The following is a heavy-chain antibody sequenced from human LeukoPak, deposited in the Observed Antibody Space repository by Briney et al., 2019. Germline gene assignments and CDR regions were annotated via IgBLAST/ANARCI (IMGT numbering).Heavy chain of an antibody. J-gene: IGHJ6*03. V-gene: IGHV1-2*02. Sequence: GASVKVSCKASGYTFTGYYMHWVRRAPGQGLEWMGWINPNSGGTNYAQKFQGRVTMTRDTSISTAYMELSRLRSEDTAVYYCARYFMDSAYYYYMDVWGKGTTVTFSS. CDR3: ARYFMDSAYYYYMDV. D-gene: IGHD3/OR15-3a*01. CDR1: GYTFTGYY. CDR2: INPNSGGT.